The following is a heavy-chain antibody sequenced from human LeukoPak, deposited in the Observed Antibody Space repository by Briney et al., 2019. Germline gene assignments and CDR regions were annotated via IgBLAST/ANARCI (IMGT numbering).Heavy chain of an antibody. D-gene: IGHD6-13*01. V-gene: IGHV4-4*07. CDR3: AREAVLGIAAAGYAFDI. Sequence: PSETLSLTCTVSGGSISSYYWSWLRQPAGKGLEWIGRIYTSGSTNYNPSLKSRVTMSVDTSKNQFSLKLSSVTAADTAVYYCAREAVLGIAAAGYAFDIWGQGTMVTVSS. CDR2: IYTSGST. CDR1: GGSISSYY. J-gene: IGHJ3*02.